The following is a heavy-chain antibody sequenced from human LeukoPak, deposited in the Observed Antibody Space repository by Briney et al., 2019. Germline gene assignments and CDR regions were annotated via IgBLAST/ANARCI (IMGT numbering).Heavy chain of an antibody. CDR3: ARGLDYYDSSGYSI. CDR2: MNPNSGNT. D-gene: IGHD3-22*01. CDR1: GYTFTSYD. V-gene: IGHV1-8*01. J-gene: IGHJ4*02. Sequence: ASVKVSCKASGYTFTSYDINWVRQAPGQGLEWTGWMNPNSGNTGYAQKFQGRVTMTRNTSISTAYMELSSLRSEDTAVYYCARGLDYYDSSGYSIWGQGTLVTVSS.